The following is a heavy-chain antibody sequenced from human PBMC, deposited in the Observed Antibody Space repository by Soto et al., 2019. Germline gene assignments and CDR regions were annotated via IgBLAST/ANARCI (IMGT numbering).Heavy chain of an antibody. Sequence: GGSLRLSCASSGFTLSMYAVNWVRQAPGKGLEWVSYISDSGDRTYYADSVKGRFTISRDRSKNTVSLQMDSLRAEDTAVYYCAKDRGIIVKAGDAFDVWGQGTKVTVSS. CDR3: AKDRGIIVKAGDAFDV. D-gene: IGHD3-16*02. CDR1: GFTLSMYA. CDR2: ISDSGDRT. J-gene: IGHJ3*01. V-gene: IGHV3-23*01.